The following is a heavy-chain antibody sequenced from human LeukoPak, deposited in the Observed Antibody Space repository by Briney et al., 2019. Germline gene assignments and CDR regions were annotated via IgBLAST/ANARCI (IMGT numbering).Heavy chain of an antibody. J-gene: IGHJ4*02. CDR1: RDSVSSNSAA. D-gene: IGHD3-22*01. V-gene: IGHV6-1*01. Sequence: PSQTLSLTCAISRDSVSSNSAAWNWIRQSPSRGLEWLGRTYYRSKWYHDYAVSVKSRITINADTSKNQFSLHLNSVTPEDTAVYYCAGGRYYDSSGYYPHFDFWGQGTLVTVSS. CDR3: AGGRYYDSSGYYPHFDF. CDR2: TYYRSKWYH.